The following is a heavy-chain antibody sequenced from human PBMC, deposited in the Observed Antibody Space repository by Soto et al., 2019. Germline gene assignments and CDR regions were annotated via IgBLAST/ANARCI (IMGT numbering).Heavy chain of an antibody. J-gene: IGHJ5*02. V-gene: IGHV3-33*01. Sequence: QVQLVESGGGLVQPERSLRLSCAASGLTFRNHGMQWVRQAPGKGLEWMAVIWYDESHEFYADSVKGRFSISRDNAKNTLYLQMNSLRAEDTAMYYCARDRSEFARWFDRWGQGTLVTVSS. CDR3: ARDRSEFARWFDR. D-gene: IGHD2-21*01. CDR1: GLTFRNHG. CDR2: IWYDESHE.